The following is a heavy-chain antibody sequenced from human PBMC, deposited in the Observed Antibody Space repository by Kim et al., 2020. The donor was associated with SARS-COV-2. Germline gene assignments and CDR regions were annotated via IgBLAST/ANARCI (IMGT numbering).Heavy chain of an antibody. V-gene: IGHV1-46*01. D-gene: IGHD6-13*01. CDR1: GYTFTSYY. Sequence: ASVKVSCKASGYTFTSYYMHWVRQAPGQGLEWMGIINPSGGSTSYAQKFQGRVTMTRDTSTSTVYMELSSLRSEDTAVYYCAIYFDRYSSSWYGGYYYYGMDVWGPGTTVTVSS. CDR3: AIYFDRYSSSWYGGYYYYGMDV. CDR2: INPSGGST. J-gene: IGHJ6*02.